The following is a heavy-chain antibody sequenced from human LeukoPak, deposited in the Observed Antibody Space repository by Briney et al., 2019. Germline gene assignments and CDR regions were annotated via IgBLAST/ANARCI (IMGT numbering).Heavy chain of an antibody. Sequence: ASVKVSCKASGYSFTDYYIHWVRQAPGQXXXXXGWINPNSGNTKYAQKLQGRVTMTRDTSIRTAYMELSSLTSDDSAVYYCARGTCSKSACYPVGNFDYWGQGILLTVSS. CDR3: ARGTCSKSACYPVGNFDY. V-gene: IGHV1-2*02. D-gene: IGHD2-8*01. J-gene: IGHJ4*02. CDR1: GYSFTDYY. CDR2: INPNSGNT.